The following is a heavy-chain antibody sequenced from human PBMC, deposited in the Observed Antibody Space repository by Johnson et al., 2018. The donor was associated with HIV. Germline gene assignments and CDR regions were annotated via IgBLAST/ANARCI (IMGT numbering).Heavy chain of an antibody. D-gene: IGHD2-15*01. J-gene: IGHJ3*02. V-gene: IGHV3-11*04. Sequence: QVQLVESGGGLVKPGGSLRLSCAASGFTFSDYYMSWIRQAPGKGLEWVSYITSSGRTTYEADAVKGRFTISRDNAKNSLYLQMNSLRAEDTAVYYCATEGGTGAFDIWGQGTMVTVSS. CDR2: ITSSGRTT. CDR1: GFTFSDYY. CDR3: ATEGGTGAFDI.